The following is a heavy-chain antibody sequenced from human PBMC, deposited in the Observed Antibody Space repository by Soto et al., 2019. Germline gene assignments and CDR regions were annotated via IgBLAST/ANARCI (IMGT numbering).Heavy chain of an antibody. CDR2: ISGSGGST. V-gene: IGHV3-23*01. CDR3: AKDPVLIHGGNSNWFDP. D-gene: IGHD2-21*02. Sequence: PGGSLRLSCAASGFTFSTYAMTWVRQTPGKGLEWVSAISGSGGSTYYADSVKGRFTISRDNSKNTLYLQMNSLRAEDTAVYYCAKDPVLIHGGNSNWFDPWGQGTLVTVSS. J-gene: IGHJ5*02. CDR1: GFTFSTYA.